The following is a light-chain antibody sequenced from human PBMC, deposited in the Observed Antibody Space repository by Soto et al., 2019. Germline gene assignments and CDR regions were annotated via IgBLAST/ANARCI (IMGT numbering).Light chain of an antibody. V-gene: IGLV2-14*01. Sequence: QSALTQPASVSGSPGQSITMSCTGTSSDVGGYNYVSWYQQHPGRAPKHMIYDVSNRPSGVSNRFSGSKSGNTASLTISGRQAEDEADYYCSSYTSSSTLVVFVGGTKLTVL. CDR2: DVS. CDR1: SSDVGGYNY. CDR3: SSYTSSSTLVV. J-gene: IGLJ2*01.